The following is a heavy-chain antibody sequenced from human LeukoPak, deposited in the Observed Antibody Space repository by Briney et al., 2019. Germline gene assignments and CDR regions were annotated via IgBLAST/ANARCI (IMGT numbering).Heavy chain of an antibody. Sequence: PGGSLRLSCAASGFTMTNYWMSWVRQAPGKGLEWVANIKQDGSDKYYVDSVKGRFTISRDSAKNSLYLQMNSLRTEDTAVYYCAREGDSSGYYVDYWGRGTLVTVSS. J-gene: IGHJ4*02. CDR3: AREGDSSGYYVDY. CDR2: IKQDGSDK. D-gene: IGHD3-22*01. V-gene: IGHV3-7*03. CDR1: GFTMTNYW.